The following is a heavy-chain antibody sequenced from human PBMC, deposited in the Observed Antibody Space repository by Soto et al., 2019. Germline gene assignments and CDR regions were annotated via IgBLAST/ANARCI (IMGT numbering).Heavy chain of an antibody. CDR2: IYRSGST. CDR3: ARGGSGYGDDNWFAP. D-gene: IGHD4-17*01. J-gene: IGHJ5*02. V-gene: IGHV4-30-2*01. CDR1: GGTISSGDYA. Sequence: SETQCLTCGVSGGTISSGDYAWSWNRQTTGKGLEWIGYIYRSGSTYSNPSLKSRVTILVDTSKNQFSLKLNSVTAADTAVYFCARGGSGYGDDNWFAPWGQGTLVTVSS.